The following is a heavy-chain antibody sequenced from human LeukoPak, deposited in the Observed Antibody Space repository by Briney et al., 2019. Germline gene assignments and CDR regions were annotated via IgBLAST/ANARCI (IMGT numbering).Heavy chain of an antibody. CDR3: AGGIAAAGLPN. CDR1: GDSVSSNSAA. J-gene: IGHJ4*02. CDR2: TYYRSKWSN. Sequence: SQTLSLTCATSGDSVSSNSAAWSWIRQSPSRGLEWLGRTYYRSKWSNDYAASVKSRITINPDTSKNQFSLQLNSVTPEDTAVYYCAGGIAAAGLPNWGQGTLVTVSS. V-gene: IGHV6-1*01. D-gene: IGHD6-13*01.